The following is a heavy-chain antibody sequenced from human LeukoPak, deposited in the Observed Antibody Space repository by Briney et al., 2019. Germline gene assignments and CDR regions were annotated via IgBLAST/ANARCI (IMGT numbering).Heavy chain of an antibody. CDR2: IYYSGST. V-gene: IGHV4-30-4*01. J-gene: IGHJ3*02. CDR1: GGSISSGDYY. Sequence: SQTLSLTCTVSGGSISSGDYYWSWIRQPPGKGLEWIGYIYYSGSTYYNPSLKSRVTISVDTSKNQFSLKLSSVTAADTAVYYCARYGDYRWDAFDIWGQGTMVTVSS. D-gene: IGHD4-17*01. CDR3: ARYGDYRWDAFDI.